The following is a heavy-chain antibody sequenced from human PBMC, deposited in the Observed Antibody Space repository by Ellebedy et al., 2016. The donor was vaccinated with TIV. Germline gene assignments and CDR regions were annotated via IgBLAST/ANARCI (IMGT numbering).Heavy chain of an antibody. D-gene: IGHD1-14*01. V-gene: IGHV3-33*08. CDR2: IWYDGSNK. CDR1: GFTFDDYA. CDR3: ARDLEVSRHYYYYGMDV. Sequence: GESLKISCAASGFTFDDYAMHWVRQAPGKGLEWVAVIWYDGSNKYYADSVKGRFTISRDNSKNTLYLQMNSLRAEDTAVYYCARDLEVSRHYYYYGMDVWGQGTTVTVSS. J-gene: IGHJ6*02.